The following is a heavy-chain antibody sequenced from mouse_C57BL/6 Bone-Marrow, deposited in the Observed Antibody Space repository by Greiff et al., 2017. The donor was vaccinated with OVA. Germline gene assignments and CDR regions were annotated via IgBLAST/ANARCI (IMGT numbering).Heavy chain of an antibody. CDR1: GYTFTDYY. V-gene: IGHV1-19*01. CDR3: ARFKGLLQDYYAMDY. J-gene: IGHJ4*01. D-gene: IGHD2-3*01. CDR2: INPYNGGT. Sequence: VHVKQSGPVLVKPGASVKMSCKASGYTFTDYYMNWVKQSHGKSLEWIGVINPYNGGTSYNQKFKGKATLTVDKSSSTAYMELNSLTSEDSAVYYCARFKGLLQDYYAMDYWGQGTSVTVSS.